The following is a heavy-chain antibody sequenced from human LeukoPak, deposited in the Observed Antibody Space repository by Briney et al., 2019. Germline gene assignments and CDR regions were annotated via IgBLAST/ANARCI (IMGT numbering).Heavy chain of an antibody. V-gene: IGHV3-23*01. CDR1: GFTFSSYA. D-gene: IGHD3/OR15-3a*01. CDR2: ISGNGLTK. Sequence: GGSLRLSCAASGFTFSSYAMSWVRQVPGKGLEWVSVISGNGLTKYYADSVKGRFTISRDNSRNTLYLQMNSLRAEDPAVYYSAKVGRMSHRRNAFDIWGQGTVVTVSS. CDR3: AKVGRMSHRRNAFDI. J-gene: IGHJ3*02.